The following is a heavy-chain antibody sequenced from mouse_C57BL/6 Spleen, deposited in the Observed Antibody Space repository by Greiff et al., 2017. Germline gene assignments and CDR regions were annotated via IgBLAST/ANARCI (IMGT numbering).Heavy chain of an antibody. CDR3: ARSLYDGYYDY. CDR1: GYTFTSYT. V-gene: IGHV1-4*01. J-gene: IGHJ2*01. Sequence: QVQLQQSGAELARPGASVKMSCKASGYTFTSYTMHWVKQRPGQGLEWIGYINPSSGYTKYNQKFKDKATLTADKSSSTAYMPLSSLTSEDSAVYYCARSLYDGYYDYWGQGTTLTVSS. D-gene: IGHD2-3*01. CDR2: INPSSGYT.